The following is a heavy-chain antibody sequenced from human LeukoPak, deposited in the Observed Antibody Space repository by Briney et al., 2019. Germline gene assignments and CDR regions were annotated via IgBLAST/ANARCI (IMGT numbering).Heavy chain of an antibody. Sequence: SETLSLTCAVYGGSFSGSYWSWIRQPPGKGLEWIGEINDSGRITYNPSLKSRLTISVDTSKNQFSLNLSSVTAADTAVYYCARDWFIAAAGTGWFDPWGQGTLVTVSS. D-gene: IGHD6-13*01. J-gene: IGHJ5*02. CDR3: ARDWFIAAAGTGWFDP. CDR1: GGSFSGSY. CDR2: INDSGRI. V-gene: IGHV4-34*01.